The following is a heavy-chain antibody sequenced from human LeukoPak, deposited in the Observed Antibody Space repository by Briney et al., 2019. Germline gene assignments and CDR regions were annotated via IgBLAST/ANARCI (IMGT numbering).Heavy chain of an antibody. D-gene: IGHD6-19*01. J-gene: IGHJ6*04. CDR2: INPNSGGT. CDR3: ARSYSSGWLAPPEDV. V-gene: IGHV1-2*06. CDR1: GYTFTGYY. Sequence: ASVKVSCKASGYTFTGYYMHWVRQAPRQGLEWMGRINPNSGGTNYAQKFQGRVTMTRDTSISTAYMELSRLRSDDTAVYYCARSYSSGWLAPPEDVWGKGTTVTVSS.